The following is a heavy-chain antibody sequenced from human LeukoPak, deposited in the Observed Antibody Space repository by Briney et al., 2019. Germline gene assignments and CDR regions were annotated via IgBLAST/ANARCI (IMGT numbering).Heavy chain of an antibody. CDR1: GFTFSSYG. Sequence: PGGSLRLSCAASGFTFSSYGMSWVRQAPGKGLEWVSAISGSGGSTYYADSVKGRFTISRDNSKNTLYLQMNSLRAEDTAVYYCAKGRSGAVVTGYWGQGTLVTVSS. V-gene: IGHV3-23*01. D-gene: IGHD4-23*01. CDR2: ISGSGGST. J-gene: IGHJ4*02. CDR3: AKGRSGAVVTGY.